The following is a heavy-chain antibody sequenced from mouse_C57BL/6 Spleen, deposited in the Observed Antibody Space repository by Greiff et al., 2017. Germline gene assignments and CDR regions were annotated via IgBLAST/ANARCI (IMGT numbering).Heavy chain of an antibody. V-gene: IGHV1-5*01. D-gene: IGHD4-1*01. Sequence: VQLQQSGPVLARPGASVKMSCKTSGYTFTSYWMHWVKQRPGQGLEWIGAIYPGNSDTSYNQKFKGKAKLTAVTSASTAYMELSSLTNEDSAVYYCTRVSSLTGTYFDYWGQGTTLTVSS. CDR2: IYPGNSDT. CDR1: GYTFTSYW. CDR3: TRVSSLTGTYFDY. J-gene: IGHJ2*01.